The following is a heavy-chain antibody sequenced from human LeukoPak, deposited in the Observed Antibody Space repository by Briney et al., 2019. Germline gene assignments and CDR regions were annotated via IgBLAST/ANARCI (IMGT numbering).Heavy chain of an antibody. V-gene: IGHV4-4*07. CDR1: GGSISTYY. CDR2: IYDSGKT. Sequence: PSETLSLTCRGSGGSISTYYWNWIRQPAGKELEWIGHIYDSGKTNYNPSLRGRATISVDESRNLFSLKLNSVTAADTAVYYCARDYIVHTGVVAFDIWGQGTMVTVS. J-gene: IGHJ3*02. D-gene: IGHD5-12*01. CDR3: ARDYIVHTGVVAFDI.